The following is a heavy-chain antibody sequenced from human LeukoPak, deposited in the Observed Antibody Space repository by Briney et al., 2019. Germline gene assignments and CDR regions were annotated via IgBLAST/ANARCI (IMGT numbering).Heavy chain of an antibody. D-gene: IGHD3-3*01. CDR2: MSSSDDGR. J-gene: IGHJ5*02. Sequence: PGGSLRLSCATSGFSFSSYAMSWVRQAPGQGLEWVSAMSSSDDGRDYAASVRGRFTISRDTSRSTLYLQVNSLRAEDTAVYYCAKVLPIYFSPSSWFDPWGQGTLVTVSS. V-gene: IGHV3-23*01. CDR1: GFSFSSYA. CDR3: AKVLPIYFSPSSWFDP.